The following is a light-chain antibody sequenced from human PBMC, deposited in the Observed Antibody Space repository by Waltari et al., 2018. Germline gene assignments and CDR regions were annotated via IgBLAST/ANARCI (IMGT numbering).Light chain of an antibody. Sequence: DIQMTQSPSTLPAFVGDRVTITCRASQRIVTWLAWYQQKPGKAPKVLIYKASNLESGVPSRFSGSGSGTEFTLTISSLQPDDFATYYCQQYNTYPLAFGQGTKVEIK. V-gene: IGKV1-5*03. CDR1: QRIVTW. CDR2: KAS. J-gene: IGKJ1*01. CDR3: QQYNTYPLA.